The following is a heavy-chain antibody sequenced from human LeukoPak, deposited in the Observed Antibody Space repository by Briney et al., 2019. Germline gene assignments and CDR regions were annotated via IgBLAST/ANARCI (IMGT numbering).Heavy chain of an antibody. J-gene: IGHJ5*02. CDR1: GYTFTGYY. D-gene: IGHD1-1*01. CDR2: INPNSGGT. V-gene: IGHV1-2*02. Sequence: ASVTVSCKASGYTFTGYYMHWVRQAPGQGLEWMGWINPNSGGTNYAQKFQGRVTMTRDTSISTAYMELSRLRSDDTAVYYCARGPRYNWNDSVNWFDPWGQGTLVTVSS. CDR3: ARGPRYNWNDSVNWFDP.